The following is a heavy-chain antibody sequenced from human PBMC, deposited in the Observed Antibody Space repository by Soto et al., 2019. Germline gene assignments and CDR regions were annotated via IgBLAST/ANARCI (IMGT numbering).Heavy chain of an antibody. Sequence: QVQLVQSAAEVKKPGASVKVSCKASGYTFIRYGITWVRQAPGQGLEWLGWISPYNDYTTYAQKFQGRVTMTTDTSTRIVYMELGGLKSDSTAVYYCARGGYYDNSCGKLSHYGLAVWGEGTSVTVSS. J-gene: IGHJ6*02. CDR2: ISPYNDYT. V-gene: IGHV1-18*01. D-gene: IGHD3-16*01. CDR3: ARGGYYDNSCGKLSHYGLAV. CDR1: GYTFIRYG.